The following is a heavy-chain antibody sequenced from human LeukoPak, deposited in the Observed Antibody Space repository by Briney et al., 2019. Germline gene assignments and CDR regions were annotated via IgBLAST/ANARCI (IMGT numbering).Heavy chain of an antibody. Sequence: GGSLRLSCAASGFTFSSYAMHWVRQAPGKGLEWVAVISYDGSNKYYADSVKGRFTISRDNSKNTLYPQMNSLRAEDTAVYYCARRDDYGLLFDYWGQGTLVTVSS. V-gene: IGHV3-30-3*01. CDR3: ARRDDYGLLFDY. J-gene: IGHJ4*02. CDR1: GFTFSSYA. D-gene: IGHD4-17*01. CDR2: ISYDGSNK.